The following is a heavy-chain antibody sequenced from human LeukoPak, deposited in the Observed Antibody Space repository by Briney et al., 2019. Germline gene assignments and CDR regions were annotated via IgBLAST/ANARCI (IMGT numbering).Heavy chain of an antibody. J-gene: IGHJ5*02. D-gene: IGHD2-15*01. CDR1: GGSISSSSYY. V-gene: IGHV4-39*01. CDR2: IYYSGST. Sequence: NPSETLSLTCTVSGGSISSSSYYWGWIRQPPGKGLEWIGSIYYSGSTYYNPSLKSRVTISVDTSKNQFSLKLSSVTAADTAVYYCATVVVVAATPTDYNRFDPWGQGTLVTVSS. CDR3: ATVVVVAATPTDYNRFDP.